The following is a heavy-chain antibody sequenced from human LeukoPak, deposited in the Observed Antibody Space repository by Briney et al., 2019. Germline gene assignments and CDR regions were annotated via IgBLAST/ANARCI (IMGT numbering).Heavy chain of an antibody. CDR3: ASSSYPGIAVAGTEPNWFDP. CDR2: IIPIFGTA. V-gene: IGHV1-69*06. CDR1: GGTFSSYA. Sequence: ASVKVSCKASGGTFSSYAISWVRQAPGQGLEWMGGIIPIFGTANYAQKFQGRVTITADKSTSTAFMELSSLRSEDTAVYYCASSSYPGIAVAGTEPNWFDPWGQGTLVTVSS. J-gene: IGHJ5*02. D-gene: IGHD6-19*01.